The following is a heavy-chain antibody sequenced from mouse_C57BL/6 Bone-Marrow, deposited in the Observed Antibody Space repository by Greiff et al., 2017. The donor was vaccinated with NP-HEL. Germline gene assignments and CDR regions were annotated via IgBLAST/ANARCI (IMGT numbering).Heavy chain of an antibody. J-gene: IGHJ2*01. CDR2: INPNNGGT. V-gene: IGHV1-26*01. CDR3: AGGDYAFDY. D-gene: IGHD2-13*01. CDR1: GYTFTDYY. Sequence: VQLQQSGPELVKPGASVKISCKASGYTFTDYYMNWVKQSHGKSLEWIGDINPNNGGTSYNQKFKGKATLTVDKSSSTAYMELRSLTSEDSAVYYGAGGDYAFDYWGQGTTLTVSS.